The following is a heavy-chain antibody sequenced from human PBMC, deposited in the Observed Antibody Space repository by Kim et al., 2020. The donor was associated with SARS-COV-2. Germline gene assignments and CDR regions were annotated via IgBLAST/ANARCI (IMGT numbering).Heavy chain of an antibody. D-gene: IGHD2-2*01. CDR3: ARQALLYCSSTSCSPAYYYYGMDV. Sequence: GGSLRLSCAASGFTFSSYSMNWVRQAPGKGLEWVSSISSSSSYIYYADSVKGRFTISRDNAKNSLYLQMNSLRAEDTAVYYCARQALLYCSSTSCSPAYYYYGMDVWGQGTTVTVSS. J-gene: IGHJ6*02. CDR2: ISSSSSYI. CDR1: GFTFSSYS. V-gene: IGHV3-21*01.